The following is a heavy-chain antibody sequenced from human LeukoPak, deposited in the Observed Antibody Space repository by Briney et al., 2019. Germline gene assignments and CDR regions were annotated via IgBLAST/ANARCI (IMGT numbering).Heavy chain of an antibody. CDR1: GFTFSSYW. CDR2: VNSDGSST. J-gene: IGHJ3*02. V-gene: IGHV3-74*01. Sequence: GGSLRLSCAASGFTFSSYWMHWVRQAPGKGLVWVSRVNSDGSSTSYADSVKGRFTISRDNAKNTLYLQMNSLRAEDTALYYCARGPSGSRVDIWGQGTMVTVSS. CDR3: ARGPSGSRVDI. D-gene: IGHD1-26*01.